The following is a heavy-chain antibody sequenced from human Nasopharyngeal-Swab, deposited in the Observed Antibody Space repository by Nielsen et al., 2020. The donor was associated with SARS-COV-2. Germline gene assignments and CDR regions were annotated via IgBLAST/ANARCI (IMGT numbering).Heavy chain of an antibody. J-gene: IGHJ4*02. CDR3: TRCGGGCYSGRDY. CDR2: IRSKGNTYAT. D-gene: IGHD2-15*01. V-gene: IGHV3-73*01. Sequence: GESLKISCAASGFTFRDSAIQWVRQASGKGLEGVGRIRSKGNTYATAYAASVKGRFIIFRDDPTNTAYLQMSSLKTEDTAVYYCTRCGGGCYSGRDYWGQGTLVTVSS. CDR1: GFTFRDSA.